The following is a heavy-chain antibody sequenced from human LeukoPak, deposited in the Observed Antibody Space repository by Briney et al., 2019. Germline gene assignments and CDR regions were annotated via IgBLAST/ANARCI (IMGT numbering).Heavy chain of an antibody. CDR1: GGSISSGSYY. D-gene: IGHD2-2*01. CDR3: ARSGCSSTSCYQADY. J-gene: IGHJ4*02. CDR2: IYTSGNT. Sequence: SETLSLTCTVSGGSISSGSYYWNWIRQPAGKGLEWIGRIYTSGNTNYDPSLKSRVTISVDTSKNQFSLKLSSVTAADTAVYYCARSGCSSTSCYQADYWGQGTLVTVSS. V-gene: IGHV4-61*02.